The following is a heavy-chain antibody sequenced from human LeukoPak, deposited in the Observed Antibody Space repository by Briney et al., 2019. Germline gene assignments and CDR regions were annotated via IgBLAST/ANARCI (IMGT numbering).Heavy chain of an antibody. D-gene: IGHD4-17*01. CDR3: TRGQGYGDYGDY. V-gene: IGHV4-34*01. Sequence: SETLSLTCAVYGGSSSGYYWSWIRQPPGKGLEWIGEINHSGTTNYNPSLKSRVTISVDTSKNQFSLKLTSVTAADTAVYYCTRGQGYGDYGDYWGQGTLVTVST. J-gene: IGHJ4*02. CDR1: GGSSSGYY. CDR2: INHSGTT.